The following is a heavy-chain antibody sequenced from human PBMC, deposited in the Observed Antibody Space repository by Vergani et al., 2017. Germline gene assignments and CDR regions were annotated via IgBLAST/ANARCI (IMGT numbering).Heavy chain of an antibody. CDR2: SRNKARSYTT. V-gene: IGHV3-72*01. CDR1: GFTLSDHV. J-gene: IGHJ5*02. D-gene: IGHD4-23*01. CDR3: ATLPLQTKQKVTS. Sequence: VKLEESGGGLVQPGGSLRLSCAASGFTLSDHVMDWVRQGPGKGLEWVGRSRNKARSYTTEYSASVKGRFTISRDDSRNSLYLQMNSLKTEDTAVYYCATLPLQTKQKVTSWGQGTLVTVSS.